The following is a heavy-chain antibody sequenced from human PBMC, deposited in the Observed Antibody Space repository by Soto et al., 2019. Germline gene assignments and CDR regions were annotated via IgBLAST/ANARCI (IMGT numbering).Heavy chain of an antibody. Sequence: SETLSLTCTVSGGSISSYYWSWIRQPPGKGLEWIGYIYYSGSTNYNPSLKSRVTISVDTSKNQFSLKLSSVTAADTAVYYCARINLGRLVFDYWGQGNLVTVSS. CDR3: ARINLGRLVFDY. CDR1: GGSISSYY. V-gene: IGHV4-59*01. J-gene: IGHJ4*02. D-gene: IGHD1-26*01. CDR2: IYYSGST.